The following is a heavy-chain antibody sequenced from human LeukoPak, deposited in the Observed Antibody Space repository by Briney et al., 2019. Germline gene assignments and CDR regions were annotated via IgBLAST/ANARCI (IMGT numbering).Heavy chain of an antibody. CDR3: ARAYDSSGYYGY. CDR1: GGSISSGDYY. Sequence: SETLSLTCTVSGGSISSGDYYWSWIRQPPGKGLEWIGYIFYSGSTYYNPSLKSRVTISVDTSKNQFSLKLSSVTAADTAVYYCARAYDSSGYYGYWGQGTLVTVSS. V-gene: IGHV4-30-4*01. J-gene: IGHJ4*02. CDR2: IFYSGST. D-gene: IGHD3-22*01.